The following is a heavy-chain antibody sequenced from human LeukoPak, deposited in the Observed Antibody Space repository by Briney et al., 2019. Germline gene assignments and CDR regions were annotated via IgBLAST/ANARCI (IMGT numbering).Heavy chain of an antibody. D-gene: IGHD4-17*01. J-gene: IGHJ4*02. CDR1: GDSISSYY. Sequence: SETLSLTCTVSGDSISSYYWSWIRQPPGKGLEWIGYISYSGSTNYNPSLKSRVTISVDTSKNQFSLKLSSVTAADTAVYYCARRRETTVTHFDYWGQGTLVTVSS. CDR3: ARRRETTVTHFDY. V-gene: IGHV4-59*08. CDR2: ISYSGST.